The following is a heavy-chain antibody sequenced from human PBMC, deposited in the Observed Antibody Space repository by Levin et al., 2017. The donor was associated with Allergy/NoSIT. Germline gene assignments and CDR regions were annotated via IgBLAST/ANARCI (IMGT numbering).Heavy chain of an antibody. CDR3: AKDLFKHIVVVTAPYADY. V-gene: IGHV3-23*01. Sequence: GGSLRLSCAASGFTFSSYAMSWVRQAPGKGLEWVSAISGSGGSTYYADSVKGRFTISRDNSKNTLYLQMNSLRAEDTAVYYCAKDLFKHIVVVTAPYADYWGQGTLVTVSS. CDR2: ISGSGGST. D-gene: IGHD2-21*02. CDR1: GFTFSSYA. J-gene: IGHJ4*02.